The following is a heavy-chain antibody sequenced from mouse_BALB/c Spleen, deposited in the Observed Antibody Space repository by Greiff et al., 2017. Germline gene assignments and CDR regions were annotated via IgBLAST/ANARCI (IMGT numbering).Heavy chain of an antibody. D-gene: IGHD2-14*01. Sequence: VQLQQSGPGLVKPSQSLSLTCTVTGYSITSDYAWNWIRQFPGNKLEWMGYISYSGSTSYNPSLKSRISITRDTSKNQFFLQLNSVTTEDTATYYCARGYDGYYYAMDYWGQGTSVTVSS. J-gene: IGHJ4*01. CDR3: ARGYDGYYYAMDY. CDR1: GYSITSDYA. CDR2: ISYSGST. V-gene: IGHV3-2*02.